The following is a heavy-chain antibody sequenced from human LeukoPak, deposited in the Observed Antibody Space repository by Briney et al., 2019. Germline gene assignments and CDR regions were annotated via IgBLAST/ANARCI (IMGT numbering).Heavy chain of an antibody. CDR2: ITSSSSFI. Sequence: PGGSLRLSCAASGFTFSDSSMNWVRQAPGKGLKWVSSITSSSSFISYAASVKGRFTISRDNAKNSLYLHMNSLRVEDTAVYYCARGIVPAALDFWGQGTLVTVSS. CDR3: ARGIVPAALDF. CDR1: GFTFSDSS. J-gene: IGHJ4*02. D-gene: IGHD2-15*01. V-gene: IGHV3-21*01.